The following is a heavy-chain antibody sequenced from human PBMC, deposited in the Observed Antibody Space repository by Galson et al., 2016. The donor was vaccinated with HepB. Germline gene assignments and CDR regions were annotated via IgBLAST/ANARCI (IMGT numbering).Heavy chain of an antibody. Sequence: SVKVSCKVSGYTLTDLSIHWVRQAPGRGLEWMGGFDPEDVETIYAKKLQGRVTVTEDTSTDTAYRELSSLRSEDTAVYYCETTVRFLEWATKKFDYWGQGSLVTVSS. V-gene: IGHV1-24*01. D-gene: IGHD3-3*01. CDR1: GYTLTDLS. CDR2: FDPEDVET. CDR3: ETTVRFLEWATKKFDY. J-gene: IGHJ4*02.